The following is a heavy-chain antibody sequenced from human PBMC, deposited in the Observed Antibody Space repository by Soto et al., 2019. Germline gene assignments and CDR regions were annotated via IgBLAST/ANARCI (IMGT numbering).Heavy chain of an antibody. CDR3: ARHLRSIRGTIPPDGFDI. Sequence: PGESLKISCQGSGYSFTNYWIGRVRQMPGKGLEWMGIIYPGDSDTRYSPSFQGQVTMSADRSISTAYLHWNSLKASDTAIYYCARHLRSIRGTIPPDGFDIWCQGTMVTVSS. V-gene: IGHV5-51*01. D-gene: IGHD2-21*01. CDR2: IYPGDSDT. CDR1: GYSFTNYW. J-gene: IGHJ3*02.